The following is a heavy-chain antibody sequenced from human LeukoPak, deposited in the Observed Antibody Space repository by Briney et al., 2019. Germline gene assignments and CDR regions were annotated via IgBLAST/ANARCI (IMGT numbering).Heavy chain of an antibody. CDR2: IYPGGSDT. V-gene: IGHV5-51*01. CDR1: GYSFTNYW. D-gene: IGHD3-22*01. Sequence: GESLKISCKGSGYSFTNYWIGWVRQMPGKGLEWMGIIYPGGSDTRYSPSFQGQVTISADKSITTAYLQWSSLKASDTAMYYCARLLNYDDLDYWGQGTLVTVSS. CDR3: ARLLNYDDLDY. J-gene: IGHJ4*02.